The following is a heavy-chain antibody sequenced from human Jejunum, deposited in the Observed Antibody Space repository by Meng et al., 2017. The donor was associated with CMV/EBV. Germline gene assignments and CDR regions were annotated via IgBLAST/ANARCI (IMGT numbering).Heavy chain of an antibody. Sequence: YWMSRGSQAPGKGLEWVANIKQDGSEKYYVDSVKGRFTISRDNAKNSLYLQMNSLRAEDTAVYYCARDMGGYSGYLPNYYYYGMDVWGQGTTVTVSS. CDR1: YW. D-gene: IGHD5-12*01. V-gene: IGHV3-7*01. J-gene: IGHJ6*02. CDR3: ARDMGGYSGYLPNYYYYGMDV. CDR2: IKQDGSEK.